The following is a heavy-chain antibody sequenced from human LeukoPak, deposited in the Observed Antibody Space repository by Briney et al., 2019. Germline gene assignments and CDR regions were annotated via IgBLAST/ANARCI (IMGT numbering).Heavy chain of an antibody. Sequence: ASVKVSCKVSGYTLTELSMHWVRQAPGKGLEWMGGFDPEDGETIYAQKFQGRVTMTEDTSTDTAYMELSSLRSGDTAVYYCATVGSGYSSSDGDYWGQGTLVTVSS. CDR3: ATVGSGYSSSDGDY. D-gene: IGHD6-13*01. V-gene: IGHV1-24*01. CDR1: GYTLTELS. CDR2: FDPEDGET. J-gene: IGHJ4*02.